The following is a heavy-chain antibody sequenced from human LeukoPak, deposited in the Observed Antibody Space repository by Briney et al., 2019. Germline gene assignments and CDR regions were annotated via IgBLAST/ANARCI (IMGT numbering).Heavy chain of an antibody. CDR2: IYTSGST. CDR3: ARESSIPAAGTVGNRFDP. Sequence: SETLSLTCTVSGGSISSYHWSWIRQPAGKGLEWIGRIYTSGSTNYNPSLKSRVTMSVDTSKNQFSLKMSSVTAADTAVYYCARESSIPAAGTVGNRFDPWGQGTLVTVSS. CDR1: GGSISSYH. D-gene: IGHD6-13*01. J-gene: IGHJ5*02. V-gene: IGHV4-4*07.